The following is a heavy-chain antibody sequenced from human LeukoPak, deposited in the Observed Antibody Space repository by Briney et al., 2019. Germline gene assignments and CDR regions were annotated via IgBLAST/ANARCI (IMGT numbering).Heavy chain of an antibody. CDR1: GGSFSGYY. V-gene: IGHV4-34*01. D-gene: IGHD1-26*01. CDR2: INHSGST. J-gene: IGHJ4*02. Sequence: SETLSLTCAVYGGSFSGYYWSWIRQPPGKGLEWIGEINHSGSTNYNPSLKSRVTMSVDTSKNQFSLKLSSVTAADTAVYYCARDVGLPGDYWGQGTLVTVSS. CDR3: ARDVGLPGDY.